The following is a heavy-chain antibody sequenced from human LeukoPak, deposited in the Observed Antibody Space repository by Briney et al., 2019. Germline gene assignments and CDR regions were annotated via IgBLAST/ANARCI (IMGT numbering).Heavy chain of an antibody. CDR2: IDSDGIST. Sequence: PGGSLRLSCAASEFTFSSYWMHWVRQAPGQGLGWVSRIDSDGISTSYADSVKGRFTISRDNAKNTLYLQMNTLRAEDTAVYYCARGFTIFGVVNDAFDIWGQGKMVTVSS. V-gene: IGHV3-74*01. CDR1: EFTFSSYW. D-gene: IGHD3-3*01. J-gene: IGHJ3*02. CDR3: ARGFTIFGVVNDAFDI.